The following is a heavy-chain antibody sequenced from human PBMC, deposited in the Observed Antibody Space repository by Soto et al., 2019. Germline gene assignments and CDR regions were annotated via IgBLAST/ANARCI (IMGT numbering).Heavy chain of an antibody. V-gene: IGHV3-66*01. CDR3: ARSPVSQPRDFDY. D-gene: IGHD2-2*01. CDR1: GFTVSSNY. CDR2: IYSGGST. Sequence: PGGSLRLSCAASGFTVSSNYMSWVRQAPGKGLEWVSVIYSGGSTYYADSVKGRFTISRDNSKNTLYLQMNSLRAEDTAVYYCARSPVSQPRDFDYWGQGTLVTVSS. J-gene: IGHJ4*02.